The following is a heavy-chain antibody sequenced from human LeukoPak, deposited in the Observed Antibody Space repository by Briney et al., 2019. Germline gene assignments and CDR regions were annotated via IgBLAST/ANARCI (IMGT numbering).Heavy chain of an antibody. J-gene: IGHJ4*02. Sequence: SETLSLTCSVYCGSNYWTWNRQAPGKGLEWIAYIHYSGSPHYNPSLRSRVTISVDTSKNQFSLKLTSLTAADTAVYYCARETGSGYGLAYWGQRTLVTVSS. D-gene: IGHD3-22*01. CDR1: CGSNY. CDR3: ARETGSGYGLAY. CDR2: IHYSGSP. V-gene: IGHV4-59*12.